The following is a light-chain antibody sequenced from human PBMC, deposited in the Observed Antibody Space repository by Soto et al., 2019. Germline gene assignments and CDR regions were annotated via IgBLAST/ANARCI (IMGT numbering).Light chain of an antibody. J-gene: IGLJ2*01. CDR1: SSDVGSYNL. CDR2: EVT. Sequence: QSALTQPASVSGSPGQSITISCTGTSSDVGSYNLVSWYQHLPGNAPKLMIFEVTKRPSGVSTRFSGSKSGNTASLTISGLQAEDEAEYYCSSYAGSSIFVVFGGGTKLTVL. CDR3: SSYAGSSIFVV. V-gene: IGLV2-23*02.